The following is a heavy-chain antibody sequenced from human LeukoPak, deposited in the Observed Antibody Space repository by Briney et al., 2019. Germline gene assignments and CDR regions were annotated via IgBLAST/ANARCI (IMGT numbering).Heavy chain of an antibody. D-gene: IGHD6-19*01. CDR1: GGTFSSYA. CDR2: IIPILGIA. J-gene: IGHJ4*02. Sequence: ASVKVSCKASGGTFSSYAISWVRQAPGRGLEWMGRIIPILGIANYAQKFQGRVTITADKSTSTAYMELSSLRSEDTAVYYCARDAEGIAVATYWGQGTLVTVSS. V-gene: IGHV1-69*04. CDR3: ARDAEGIAVATY.